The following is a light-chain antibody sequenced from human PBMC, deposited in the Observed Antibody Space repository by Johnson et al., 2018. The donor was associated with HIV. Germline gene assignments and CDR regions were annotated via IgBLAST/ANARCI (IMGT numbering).Light chain of an antibody. CDR1: SSNIGNNY. CDR3: GTWDNSLGTGGV. V-gene: IGLV1-51*01. CDR2: DNN. Sequence: QSVLTQPPSVSAAPGQKVTISCSGSSSNIGNNYVSWYQQLPETAPKLLIYDNNKRPSGIPDRFSGSKSGTSATLGITGLQTGDEADYYCGTWDNSLGTGGVFGTGTKVTVL. J-gene: IGLJ1*01.